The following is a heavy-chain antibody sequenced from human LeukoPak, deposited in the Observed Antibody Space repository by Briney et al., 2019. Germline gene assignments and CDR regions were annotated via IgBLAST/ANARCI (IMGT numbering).Heavy chain of an antibody. Sequence: SETLSLTCTVSGGSISSSSYYWGWIRQPPGKGLEWIGSIYYSGSTYYNPSLKSRVTISVDTSKNQFSLKLSPVTAADTAVYYCARVPRIAVAGNLFDYWGQGTLVTVSS. CDR1: GGSISSSSYY. J-gene: IGHJ4*02. D-gene: IGHD6-19*01. V-gene: IGHV4-39*07. CDR2: IYYSGST. CDR3: ARVPRIAVAGNLFDY.